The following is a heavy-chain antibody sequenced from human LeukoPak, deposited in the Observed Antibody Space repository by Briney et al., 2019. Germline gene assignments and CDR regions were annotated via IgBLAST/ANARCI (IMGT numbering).Heavy chain of an antibody. J-gene: IGHJ4*02. Sequence: SETLSLTCAVYGGSFSGYYWSWLRQPPGKGLEWIGEINHSGSTNYNPSLKSRVTISVDTSKNQFSLKLSSVTAADTAVYYCARGLSDDYSNYPLDYWGQGTLVTVSS. CDR2: INHSGST. CDR3: ARGLSDDYSNYPLDY. V-gene: IGHV4-34*01. CDR1: GGSFSGYY. D-gene: IGHD4-11*01.